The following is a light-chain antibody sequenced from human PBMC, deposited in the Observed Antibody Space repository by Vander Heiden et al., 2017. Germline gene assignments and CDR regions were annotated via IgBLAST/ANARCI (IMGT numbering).Light chain of an antibody. CDR1: HGISSY. J-gene: IGKJ1*01. V-gene: IGKV1-8*01. Sequence: AIRLTQSPSSFSASTGDRVTITCRESHGISSYLAWYQQKPGKAPKLLIYAASTLQSGVPSRFSGSGSGTDFTLTISCLQSEDFATYYCQQYYSYPLTFGRGTKVXIK. CDR3: QQYYSYPLT. CDR2: AAS.